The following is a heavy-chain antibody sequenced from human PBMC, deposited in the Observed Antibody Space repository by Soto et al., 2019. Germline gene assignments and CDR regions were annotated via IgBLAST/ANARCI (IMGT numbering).Heavy chain of an antibody. CDR2: INPNSGGT. J-gene: IGHJ6*02. CDR3: ARDPFRDVICFGEQVYYYYYGMEV. V-gene: IGHV1-2*02. Sequence: ASVKVSCKASGYTFTGYYMHWVRQAPGQGLEWMGWINPNSGGTNYAQKFQGRVTMTRDTSISTACMELSRLRSDDTAVYYCARDPFRDVICFGEQVYYYYYGMEVWGQGTTVTVSS. CDR1: GYTFTGYY. D-gene: IGHD3-10*01.